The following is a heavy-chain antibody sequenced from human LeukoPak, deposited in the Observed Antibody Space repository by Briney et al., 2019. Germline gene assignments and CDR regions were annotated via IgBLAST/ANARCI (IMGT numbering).Heavy chain of an antibody. CDR2: LYYGVNT. CDR3: ARLRVQQLASSYYMDV. J-gene: IGHJ6*03. D-gene: IGHD6-13*01. Sequence: SETLSLTCTVSGDSVTTTNFYWGWIRQAPGKGLEWIVSLYYGVNTYYKPSLKSRFTISVDTSLNQFSLILTSVTAADTGVYYCARLRVQQLASSYYMDVWGKGTTVTVSS. CDR1: GDSVTTTNFY. V-gene: IGHV4-39*01.